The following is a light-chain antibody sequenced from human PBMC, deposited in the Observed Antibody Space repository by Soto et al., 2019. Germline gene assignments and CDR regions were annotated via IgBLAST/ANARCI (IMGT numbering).Light chain of an antibody. V-gene: IGLV1-40*01. Sequence: QSVLTQPPSVSGAPGQRVTISCTGSRSNIGTGYDVHWYQQLPGTAPKLLIYGNSNRPSGVPDRFSGSKSGTSASLAITGLQAEDEADYYCQSFDSSRFYVFGTGTKVTVL. CDR3: QSFDSSRFYV. J-gene: IGLJ1*01. CDR1: RSNIGTGYD. CDR2: GNS.